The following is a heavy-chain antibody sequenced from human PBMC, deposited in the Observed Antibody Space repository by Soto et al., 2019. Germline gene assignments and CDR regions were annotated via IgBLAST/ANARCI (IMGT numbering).Heavy chain of an antibody. CDR2: ISYDGSNK. J-gene: IGHJ4*02. CDR1: GFTFSSYA. V-gene: IGHV3-30-3*01. D-gene: IGHD3-10*01. Sequence: GGSLRLSCAASGFTFSSYAMHWVRRAPGKGLEWVAVISYDGSNKYYADSVKGRFTISRDNSKNTLYLQMNSLRAEDTAVYYCARDSPEGSGSYTFDYWGQGTLVTVSS. CDR3: ARDSPEGSGSYTFDY.